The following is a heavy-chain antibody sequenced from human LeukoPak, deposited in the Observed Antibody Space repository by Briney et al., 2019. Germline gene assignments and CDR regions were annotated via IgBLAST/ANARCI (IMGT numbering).Heavy chain of an antibody. CDR2: ISWNSGYI. D-gene: IGHD6-19*01. Sequence: GGSLRLSCAASGFTFNNYAMHWVRQAPGKGLEWLSIISWNSGYIGYADSVKGRFTISRDNAKKSLDLQMNSLRAEDTAFYYCAKVRGTYSSGYFFDYWGQGTLVTVSS. CDR3: AKVRGTYSSGYFFDY. J-gene: IGHJ4*02. V-gene: IGHV3-9*01. CDR1: GFTFNNYA.